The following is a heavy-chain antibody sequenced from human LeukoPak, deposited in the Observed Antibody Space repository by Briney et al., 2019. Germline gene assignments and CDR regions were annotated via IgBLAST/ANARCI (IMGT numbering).Heavy chain of an antibody. CDR2: ISTSGST. J-gene: IGHJ4*02. CDR3: AKDLSGYDPPR. Sequence: SQTLSLTCTVSGASITSGSFYWNWIRQSAGKGLEWIGRISTSGSTSYNPSLNNRVTISGDTSKNQLSLKVISVTAADTAVYYCAKDLSGYDPPRWGQGTLVTVSS. V-gene: IGHV4-61*02. CDR1: GASITSGSFY. D-gene: IGHD5-12*01.